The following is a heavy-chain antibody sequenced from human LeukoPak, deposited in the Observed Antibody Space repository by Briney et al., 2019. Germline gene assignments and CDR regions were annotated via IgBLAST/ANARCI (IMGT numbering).Heavy chain of an antibody. D-gene: IGHD6-13*01. J-gene: IGHJ5*02. CDR3: ARHSIAAADLNWFDP. CDR1: GGSISSSSYY. Sequence: SETLSLTRTVSGGSISSSSYYWGWIRQPPGKGLEWIGSIYYSGSTYYNPSLKSRVTISVDTSKNQFSLKLSSVTAADTAVYYCARHSIAAADLNWFDPWGQGTLVTVSS. CDR2: IYYSGST. V-gene: IGHV4-39*01.